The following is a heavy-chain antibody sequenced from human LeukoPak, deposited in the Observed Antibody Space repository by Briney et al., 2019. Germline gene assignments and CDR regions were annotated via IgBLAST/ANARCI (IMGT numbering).Heavy chain of an antibody. CDR2: ISYDGSNK. J-gene: IGHJ4*02. Sequence: GGSLRVSCAASGFTFSSYAMHWVRQAPGKGLEWVAVISYDGSNKYYADSVKGRFTISRDNSKNTLYLQMNSLRAEDTAVYYCARGPDYGDYVYWGQGTLVTVSS. D-gene: IGHD4-17*01. CDR3: ARGPDYGDYVY. V-gene: IGHV3-30*04. CDR1: GFTFSSYA.